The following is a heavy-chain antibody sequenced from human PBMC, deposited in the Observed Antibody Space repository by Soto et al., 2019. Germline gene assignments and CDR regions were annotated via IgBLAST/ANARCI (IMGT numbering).Heavy chain of an antibody. CDR2: IYYIGRT. D-gene: IGHD5-18*01. V-gene: IGHV4-31*03. CDR3: ARDPGSYGPYYNYYGMDV. CDR1: GASISSGGYY. Sequence: QVQLQESGPGLVKPLQTLSLTCTVSGASISSGGYYWSWIRQLPGRGLEWIGYIYYIGRTYYTPSLKSRVTISVDTSKNQFSLNLSSVTAADTAVYYCARDPGSYGPYYNYYGMDVWGHGTTVIVSS. J-gene: IGHJ6*02.